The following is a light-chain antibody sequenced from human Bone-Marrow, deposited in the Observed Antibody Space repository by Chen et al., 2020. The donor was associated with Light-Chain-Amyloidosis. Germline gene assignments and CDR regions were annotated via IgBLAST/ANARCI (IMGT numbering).Light chain of an antibody. V-gene: IGLV3-21*02. CDR3: QVWDRSSDRPV. Sequence: SYVLTQPSSVSVAPGQTATIACGGNNIGTKSVHWYQQTPGHAPLLVVYDDSDRPSGIPERLSGSNSGNTATLTISRVEAGDEADYYCQVWDRSSDRPVFGGGTKLTVL. CDR1: NIGTKS. CDR2: DDS. J-gene: IGLJ3*02.